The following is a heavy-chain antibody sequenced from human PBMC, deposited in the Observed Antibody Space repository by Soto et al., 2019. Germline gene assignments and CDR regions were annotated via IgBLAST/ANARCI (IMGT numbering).Heavy chain of an antibody. Sequence: TQSVTYSVAGGSSSDFGCYWGCFHQNPGKGLEWIGDIHYRGNNYYNPSLMSRVTISIDTSQNQFALMLSSVTAADTAVYFCARVSATGTRRSGPSGQAAQVTVPS. CDR2: IHYRGNN. CDR1: GGSSSDFGCY. V-gene: IGHV4-31*03. D-gene: IGHD6-13*01. CDR3: ARVSATGTRRSGP. J-gene: IGHJ5*02.